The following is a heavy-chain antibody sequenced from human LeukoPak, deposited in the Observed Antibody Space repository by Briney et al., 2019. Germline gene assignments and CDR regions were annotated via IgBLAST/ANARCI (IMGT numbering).Heavy chain of an antibody. CDR3: ARHMGRWLQYYYFDY. CDR1: GFTFSDYY. CDR2: ISSSGSTI. Sequence: PGGSLRLSCAASGFTFSDYYMSWIRQAPGKGLEWVSYISSSGSTIYYADSVKGRFTISRDNAKNSLYLQMNSLRAEDTAVYYCARHMGRWLQYYYFDYWGQGTLVTVSS. D-gene: IGHD5-24*01. J-gene: IGHJ4*02. V-gene: IGHV3-11*04.